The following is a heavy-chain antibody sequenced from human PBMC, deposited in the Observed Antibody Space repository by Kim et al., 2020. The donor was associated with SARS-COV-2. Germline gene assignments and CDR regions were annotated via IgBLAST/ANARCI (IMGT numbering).Heavy chain of an antibody. CDR2: ISGSGGST. Sequence: GGSLRLSCAASGFTFSSYAMSWVRQAPGKGLEWVSAISGSGGSTYYADSVKGRFTISRDNSKNTLYLQMNSLRAEDTAVYYCAKSAHIAAPHYYYYYMDVWGKGTTVTVSS. CDR1: GFTFSSYA. D-gene: IGHD6-6*01. CDR3: AKSAHIAAPHYYYYYMDV. J-gene: IGHJ6*03. V-gene: IGHV3-23*01.